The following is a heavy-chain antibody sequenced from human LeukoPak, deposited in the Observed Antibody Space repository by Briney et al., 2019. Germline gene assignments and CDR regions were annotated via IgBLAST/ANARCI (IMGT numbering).Heavy chain of an antibody. Sequence: GGSLRLSCAASGFTFSSYDMHWVRQATGKGLEWVSAIGTAGDTYYPGSVKGRFTISRENAKNSLYLQVNSLRAGDTAVYYCARVNYDSSGYYLDYWGQGTLVTVSS. J-gene: IGHJ4*02. CDR3: ARVNYDSSGYYLDY. D-gene: IGHD3-22*01. CDR2: IGTAGDT. CDR1: GFTFSSYD. V-gene: IGHV3-13*01.